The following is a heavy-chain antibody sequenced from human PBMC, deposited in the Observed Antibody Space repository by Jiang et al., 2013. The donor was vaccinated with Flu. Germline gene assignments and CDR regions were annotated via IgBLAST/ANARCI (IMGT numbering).Heavy chain of an antibody. CDR2: IRVDSGQT. CDR1: GYTFKNNG. V-gene: IGHV1-18*01. J-gene: IGHJ4*02. D-gene: IGHD4-11*01. CDR3: ARDRSTGDY. Sequence: GAEVKTSGASVKVSCKASGYTFKNNGISWVRQAPGQGLEWMGWIRVDSGQTDYAQKFQGRVTMTTDRSTTTVYMELRRLTSDDTAVYYCARDRSTGDYWGQGTPVTVSS.